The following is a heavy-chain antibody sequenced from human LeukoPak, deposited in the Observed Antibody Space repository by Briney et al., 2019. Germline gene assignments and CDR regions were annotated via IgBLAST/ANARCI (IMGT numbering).Heavy chain of an antibody. CDR3: AGNYDSWTGLNY. D-gene: IGHD3-3*01. V-gene: IGHV3-73*01. J-gene: IGHJ4*02. CDR2: IGDKVSNYAT. Sequence: GGSLRLSCAASGFTFSGSAMHWVRQASGKGLEWVGHIGDKVSNYATEYAASLRGRFTISRDDSKDTAYLQVNSLKTEDTAVYYCAGNYDSWTGLNYWGQGTLVTVSS. CDR1: GFTFSGSA.